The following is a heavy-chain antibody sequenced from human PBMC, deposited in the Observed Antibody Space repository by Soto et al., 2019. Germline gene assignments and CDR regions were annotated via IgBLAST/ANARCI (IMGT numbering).Heavy chain of an antibody. J-gene: IGHJ4*02. CDR1: GFTFSSYG. V-gene: IGHV3-33*01. CDR2: IWYDGSNK. D-gene: IGHD4-17*01. Sequence: HPGGSLRLSCAASGFTFSSYGMHWVRQAPGKGLEWVAVIWYDGSNKYYADSVKGRFTISRDNSKNTLYLQMNSLRAEDTAVYYCARDYSLDYGDYPKGQFDYWGQGTLVTVSS. CDR3: ARDYSLDYGDYPKGQFDY.